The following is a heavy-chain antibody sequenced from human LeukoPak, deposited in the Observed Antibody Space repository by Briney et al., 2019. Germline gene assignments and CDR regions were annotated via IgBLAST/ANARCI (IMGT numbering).Heavy chain of an antibody. D-gene: IGHD2-15*01. V-gene: IGHV3-30*03. J-gene: IGHJ5*02. CDR3: ARAVVAATRSSWFDP. CDR1: GFTFSSYG. CDR2: ISYDGSNK. Sequence: GGSLRLSCAVSGFTFSSYGMHWVRQAPGKGLEWVAVISYDGSNKYYADSVKGRFTISRDNSKNTLYLQMNSLRAEDTAVYYCARAVVAATRSSWFDPWGQGTLVTVSS.